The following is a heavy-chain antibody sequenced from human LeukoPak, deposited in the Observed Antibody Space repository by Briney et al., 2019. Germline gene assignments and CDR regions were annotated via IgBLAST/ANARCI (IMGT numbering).Heavy chain of an antibody. J-gene: IGHJ6*03. D-gene: IGHD3-10*01. Sequence: SETLSLTCAVYGGSFSGYYWSWIRQPPGKGLEWIGEINHSGSTNYNPSLKSRVTISVDTSKNQFSLKLSSVTAADTAVYYCARPYYYGSGSYRYYYMDVWGKGTTVTISS. CDR3: ARPYYYGSGSYRYYYMDV. CDR2: INHSGST. V-gene: IGHV4-34*01. CDR1: GGSFSGYY.